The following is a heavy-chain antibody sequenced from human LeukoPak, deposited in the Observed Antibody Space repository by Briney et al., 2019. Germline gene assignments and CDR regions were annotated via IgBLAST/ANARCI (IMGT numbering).Heavy chain of an antibody. D-gene: IGHD7-27*01. V-gene: IGHV3-21*01. J-gene: IGHJ3*01. CDR2: ISSSSSYI. CDR1: GFTFSSYS. CDR3: ARGSLGKFPPHF. Sequence: GGSLRLSCAAPGFTFSSYSMNWVRQAPGKGLEWVSSISSSSSYIYYADSVKGRFTISRDNAKNSLYLQMNSLRAEDTAVYYCARGSLGKFPPHFWGQGTMVTVSS.